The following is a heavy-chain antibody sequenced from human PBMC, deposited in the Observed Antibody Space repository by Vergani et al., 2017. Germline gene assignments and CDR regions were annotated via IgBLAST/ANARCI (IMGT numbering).Heavy chain of an antibody. CDR2: IYSGGST. CDR1: GFTFSSYA. CDR3: ARDERGFFDY. V-gene: IGHV3-66*01. J-gene: IGHJ4*02. Sequence: EVQLVESGGGLVQPGGSLRLSCAASGFTFSSYAMSWVRQAPGKGLEWVSVIYSGGSTYYADSVKGRFTISRDNSKNTLYLQMNSLRAEDTAVYYCARDERGFFDYWGQGTLVTVSS.